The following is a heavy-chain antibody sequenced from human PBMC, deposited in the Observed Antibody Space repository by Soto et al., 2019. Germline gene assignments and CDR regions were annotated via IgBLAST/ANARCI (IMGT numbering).Heavy chain of an antibody. J-gene: IGHJ6*02. Sequence: GSSVMVSWKDSGYSFTDYHIRWVRQAPGQGLEWLGRINPKSGGTSTAQKFQGWVTMTTDTSISTAAMELTRLTSDDTAIYYCARGDSTDCSTGVCSFFYNHAMDVWG. V-gene: IGHV1-2*04. D-gene: IGHD2-8*01. CDR1: GYSFTDYH. CDR3: ARGDSTDCSTGVCSFFYNHAMDV. CDR2: INPKSGGT.